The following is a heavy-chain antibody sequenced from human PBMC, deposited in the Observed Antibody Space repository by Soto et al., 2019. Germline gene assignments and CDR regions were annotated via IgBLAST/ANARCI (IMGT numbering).Heavy chain of an antibody. V-gene: IGHV1-69*02. CDR2: IIPILGIA. Sequence: SVKVSCKASGGTFSSYTISWVRQAPGQGLEWMGRIIPILGIANYAQKFQGRVTITADKSTSTAYMELSSLRSEDTAVYYCASRYSGYDIDYWGQGTLVTVSS. D-gene: IGHD5-12*01. CDR3: ASRYSGYDIDY. CDR1: GGTFSSYT. J-gene: IGHJ4*02.